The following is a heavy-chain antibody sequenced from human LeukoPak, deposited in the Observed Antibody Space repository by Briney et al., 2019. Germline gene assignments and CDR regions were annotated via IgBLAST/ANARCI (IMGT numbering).Heavy chain of an antibody. CDR3: ARVYYYDSSGYCPPGYFDY. CDR2: ISSSSYI. Sequence: GGSLRLSCAASGFTFSSYSMNWVRQAPGKGLEWVSSISSSSYIYYADSVKGRFTISRDNAKNSLYLQMNSLRAEDTAVYYCARVYYYDSSGYCPPGYFDYWGQGTLVTVSS. CDR1: GFTFSSYS. V-gene: IGHV3-21*01. D-gene: IGHD3-22*01. J-gene: IGHJ4*02.